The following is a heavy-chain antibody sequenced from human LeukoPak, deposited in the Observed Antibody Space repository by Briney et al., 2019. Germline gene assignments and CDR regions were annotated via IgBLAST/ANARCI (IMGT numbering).Heavy chain of an antibody. V-gene: IGHV3-30*02. D-gene: IGHD3-22*01. CDR2: MRYDGSNR. CDR3: AKAGPMKLQHYFDY. Sequence: PGGSLRLSCAASGITLSSYGMHWVRQAPGKGLEWVAFMRYDGSNRYYTDSVKARFTIYRDSSKNTLYLQMNSLRAEDTAAYYCAKAGPMKLQHYFDYWGQGTLVTVSS. CDR1: GITLSSYG. J-gene: IGHJ4*02.